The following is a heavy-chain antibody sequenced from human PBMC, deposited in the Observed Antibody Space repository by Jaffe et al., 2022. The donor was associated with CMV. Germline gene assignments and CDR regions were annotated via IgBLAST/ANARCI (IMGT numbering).Heavy chain of an antibody. J-gene: IGHJ4*02. CDR3: ARDGHTYNMYYYDSSGYYLY. D-gene: IGHD3-22*01. Sequence: QVQLVESGGGVVQPGRSLRLSCAASGFTFSSYGMHWVRQAPGKGLEWVAVIWYDGSNKYYADSVKGRFTISRDNSKNTLYLQMNSLRAEDTAVYYCARDGHTYNMYYYDSSGYYLYWGQGTLVTVSS. V-gene: IGHV3-33*08. CDR1: GFTFSSYG. CDR2: IWYDGSNK.